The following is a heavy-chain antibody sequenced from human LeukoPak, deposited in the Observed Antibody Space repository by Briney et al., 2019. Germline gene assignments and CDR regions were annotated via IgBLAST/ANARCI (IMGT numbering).Heavy chain of an antibody. J-gene: IGHJ1*01. D-gene: IGHD3-9*01. V-gene: IGHV1-2*02. CDR3: ARDRDDILTGYHTADNFRQ. CDR1: GYTFTGYY. Sequence: GASVKVSCKASGYTFTGYYMHWVRQAPGQGLEWMGWINPNSGGTNYAQTFQGRVTMTRDTSISTAYMELSRLRSDDTAVYYCARDRDDILTGYHTADNFRQWGQGTLVTVSS. CDR2: INPNSGGT.